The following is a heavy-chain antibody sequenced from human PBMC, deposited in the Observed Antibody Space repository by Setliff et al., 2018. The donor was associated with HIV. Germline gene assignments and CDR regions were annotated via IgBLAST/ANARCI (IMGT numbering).Heavy chain of an antibody. J-gene: IGHJ4*02. V-gene: IGHV3-49*04. CDR2: TRSKAYGGTT. Sequence: HPGGSLRLSCTTSGFIFGDYAMSWVRQAPGKGLQWVAFTRSKAYGGTTEYAASVKGRFTISRDDSKNIAYPQMGSLKTEDTAVYFCTRYKLTSVMSNFDYWGLGTLVTVSS. CDR3: TRYKLTSVMSNFDY. CDR1: GFIFGDYA. D-gene: IGHD4-17*01.